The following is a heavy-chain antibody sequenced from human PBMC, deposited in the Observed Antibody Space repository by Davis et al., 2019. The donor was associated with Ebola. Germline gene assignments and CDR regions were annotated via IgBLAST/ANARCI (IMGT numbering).Heavy chain of an antibody. CDR2: IYPGDSDT. J-gene: IGHJ5*02. V-gene: IGHV5-51*01. CDR1: GYNFATYW. CDR3: ARRGYCSGTGCPWGWFDP. D-gene: IGHD2-2*01. Sequence: GESLKISCKGSGYNFATYWIGWVRQMPGNGLEWMGIIYPGDSDTRYSPSFQGQVTISADKSISTAYLQLSSLKASDTAIYYCARRGYCSGTGCPWGWFDPWGQGTLVTVSS.